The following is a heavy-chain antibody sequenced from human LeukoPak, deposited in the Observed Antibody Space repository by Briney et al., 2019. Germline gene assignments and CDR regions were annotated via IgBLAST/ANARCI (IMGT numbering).Heavy chain of an antibody. Sequence: GGSLRLSCAASGFTFSTYWMSWVHQAPGKGLEWVANIKEDGSERYYVDSVKGRFTISKDDAKNSLHLQMNSLRVEDTAVYYCAQKGGTGYWGQGTLVTVSP. CDR2: IKEDGSER. CDR1: GFTFSTYW. D-gene: IGHD1-1*01. J-gene: IGHJ4*02. CDR3: AQKGGTGY. V-gene: IGHV3-7*03.